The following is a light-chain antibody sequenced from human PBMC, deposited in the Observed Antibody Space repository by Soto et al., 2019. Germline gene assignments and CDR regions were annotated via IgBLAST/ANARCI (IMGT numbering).Light chain of an antibody. J-gene: IGKJ1*01. CDR1: QPISDY. Sequence: DIQGTQSPSSLSASVGDRVTITCRTSQPISDYLNWYQQKPGKAPTLLIYTTSNLQSGVPSRFSGSGSATHFTLTISSLQPEDFATYYCQQHYNTPRTFGQGTKVDIK. CDR3: QQHYNTPRT. CDR2: TTS. V-gene: IGKV1-39*01.